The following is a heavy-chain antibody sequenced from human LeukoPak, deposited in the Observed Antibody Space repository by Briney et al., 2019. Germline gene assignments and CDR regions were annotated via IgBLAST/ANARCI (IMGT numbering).Heavy chain of an antibody. V-gene: IGHV3-11*04. D-gene: IGHD2/OR15-2a*01. CDR3: ARDDRYYTLTPLYYYGMDV. Sequence: PGGSLRLSCAASGFIFSDFYMGWIRQAPGKGLEWVPYISISGTTTNYADSVKGRFTISRDDARNSLYLQMNSLTAEDTAVYYCARDDRYYTLTPLYYYGMDVWGQGTTVTVSS. J-gene: IGHJ6*02. CDR1: GFIFSDFY. CDR2: ISISGTTT.